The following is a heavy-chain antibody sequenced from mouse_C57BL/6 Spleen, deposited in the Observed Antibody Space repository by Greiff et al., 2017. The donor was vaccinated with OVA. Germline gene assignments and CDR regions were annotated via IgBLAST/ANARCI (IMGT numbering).Heavy chain of an antibody. Sequence: DVKLQESGGDLVKPGGSLKLSCAASGFTFSSYGMSWVRQTPDKRLEWVATISSGGSYTYYPDSVKGRFTISRDNAKNTLYLQMSSLKSEDTAMYYCARQAMITTEFAYWGQGTLVTVSA. CDR2: ISSGGSYT. J-gene: IGHJ3*01. D-gene: IGHD2-4*01. V-gene: IGHV5-6*02. CDR3: ARQAMITTEFAY. CDR1: GFTFSSYG.